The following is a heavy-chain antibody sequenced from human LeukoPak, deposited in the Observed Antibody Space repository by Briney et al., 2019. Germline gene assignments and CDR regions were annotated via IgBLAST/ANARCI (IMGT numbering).Heavy chain of an antibody. CDR1: GLPFSSFS. D-gene: IGHD6-19*01. V-gene: IGHV3-21*01. Sequence: GGSLTLTCAASGLPFSSFSMNWLRPAPGKGLEWVSYISGGSSFTYYVDSVKGRFTISRDNAKNSLDLQMNSLRAEDTAVYYCARGLGYSSGPNYGGQGTRVSV. CDR3: ARGLGYSSGPNY. J-gene: IGHJ4*02. CDR2: ISGGSSFT.